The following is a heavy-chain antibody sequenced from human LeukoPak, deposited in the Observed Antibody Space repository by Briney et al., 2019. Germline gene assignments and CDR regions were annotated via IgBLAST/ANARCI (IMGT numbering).Heavy chain of an antibody. J-gene: IGHJ4*02. D-gene: IGHD2-15*01. CDR2: IYTSGST. CDR1: GGSISSGSYY. V-gene: IGHV4-61*02. CDR3: ARGEGYSVGY. Sequence: SQTLSLTCTVSGGSISSGSYYWSWIRQPTGKGLEWIGRIYTSGSTNYNPSLKSRVTISVDTSKNQFSLKLSSVTAADTAVYYCARGEGYSVGYWGQGTLVTVSS.